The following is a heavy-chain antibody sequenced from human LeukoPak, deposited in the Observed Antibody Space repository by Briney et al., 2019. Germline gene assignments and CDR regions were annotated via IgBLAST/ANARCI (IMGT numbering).Heavy chain of an antibody. Sequence: ASMKVSCKASGYTFTSYGISWVRQAPGQGLEWMGWISAYNGNTNYAQKLQVRVTMNTDTSTSTAYMELRSLTSDDTAVYYCARGYSGNYAPFDYWGQGTLVTVSS. CDR3: ARGYSGNYAPFDY. J-gene: IGHJ4*02. V-gene: IGHV1-18*01. CDR2: ISAYNGNT. D-gene: IGHD1-26*01. CDR1: GYTFTSYG.